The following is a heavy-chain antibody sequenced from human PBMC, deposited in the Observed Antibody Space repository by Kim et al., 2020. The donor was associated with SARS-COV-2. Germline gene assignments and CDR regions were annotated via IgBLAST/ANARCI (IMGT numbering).Heavy chain of an antibody. D-gene: IGHD4-17*01. Sequence: ASVKVSCKASGYTFTSYGISWVRQAPGQGLEWMGWISAYNGNTNYAQKLQGRVTMTTDTSTSTAYMELRSLRSDDTAVYYCARSLPPNRRWGYYYYGMHVWGQGTTVTVSS. V-gene: IGHV1-18*01. J-gene: IGHJ6*02. CDR2: ISAYNGNT. CDR1: GYTFTSYG. CDR3: ARSLPPNRRWGYYYYGMHV.